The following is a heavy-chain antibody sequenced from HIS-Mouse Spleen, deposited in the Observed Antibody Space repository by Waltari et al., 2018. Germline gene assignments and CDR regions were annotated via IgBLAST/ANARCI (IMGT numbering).Heavy chain of an antibody. CDR3: ARDQLGGFDY. CDR1: GYTFTGYY. D-gene: IGHD7-27*01. V-gene: IGHV1-2*02. Sequence: QVQLVQSGAEVKKPGASVKVSCKASGYTFTGYYMHWVRQAPGQGLEWMGWVNPNSGGTNFPQKSQCRVTMPRDTSISAAYMELSRLRSDDTAVYYCARDQLGGFDYWGQGTLVTVSS. J-gene: IGHJ4*02. CDR2: VNPNSGGT.